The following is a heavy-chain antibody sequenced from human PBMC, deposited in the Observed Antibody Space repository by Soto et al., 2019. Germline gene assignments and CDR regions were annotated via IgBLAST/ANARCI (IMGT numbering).Heavy chain of an antibody. J-gene: IGHJ3*02. V-gene: IGHV4-59*01. CDR1: CGCICSYY. CDR2: IYYSGST. D-gene: IGHD2-21*02. Sequence: PSETLSLTCTVCCGCICSYYWSCVRQPPGKGLEWIGYIYYSGSTNYNPSLKSRVTISVDTSKNQFSLKLRSVTAADTAVYYCARGVVVTATYAFDIWGQATMVTVS. CDR3: ARGVVVTATYAFDI.